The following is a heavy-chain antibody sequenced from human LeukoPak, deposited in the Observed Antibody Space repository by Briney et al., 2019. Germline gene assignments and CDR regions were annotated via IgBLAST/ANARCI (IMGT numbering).Heavy chain of an antibody. J-gene: IGHJ5*02. V-gene: IGHV1-46*01. D-gene: IGHD3-22*01. CDR1: GYTFTSYY. Sequence: ASVKVSCKASGYTFTSYYMHWVRQAPGQGLEWMGIINPSGGSTSYAQKFQGRVAMTRDTSASTAYMELSSLRSEDTAVYYCARGLYYYDSSGYYESWFDPWGQGTLVTVSS. CDR3: ARGLYYYDSSGYYESWFDP. CDR2: INPSGGST.